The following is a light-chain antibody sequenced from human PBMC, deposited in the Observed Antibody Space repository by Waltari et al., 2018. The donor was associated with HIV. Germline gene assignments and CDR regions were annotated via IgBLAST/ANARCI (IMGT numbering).Light chain of an antibody. CDR1: QSITS. CDR3: QQSSFTPPT. J-gene: IGKJ1*01. V-gene: IGKV1-39*01. CDR2: DTF. Sequence: DIQMTQSPSSLSASVGDRVTITCRASQSITSLEWYQHKPGKAPNLIIHDTFNLRSGVPSRFSGSGSGTDFTLSISSLQPEDVATYYCQQSSFTPPTFGQGTKLEVK.